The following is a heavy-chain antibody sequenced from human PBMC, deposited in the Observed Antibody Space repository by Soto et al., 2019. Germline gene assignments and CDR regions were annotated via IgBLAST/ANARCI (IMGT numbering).Heavy chain of an antibody. CDR2: IINSGDIK. CDR1: GFTFTNYA. V-gene: IGHV3-23*01. CDR3: ATGEHGRGWPH. Sequence: EVQLLESGGGLVQPGGSLRLSCVASGFTFTNYAMTWVRQAPGKGLEWVSGIINSGDIKEYIDSVRGRFTISRDNSKNTLHLQMNSLRVEDTALYYCATGEHGRGWPHWGQGTLVTVSS. D-gene: IGHD6-19*01. J-gene: IGHJ4*02.